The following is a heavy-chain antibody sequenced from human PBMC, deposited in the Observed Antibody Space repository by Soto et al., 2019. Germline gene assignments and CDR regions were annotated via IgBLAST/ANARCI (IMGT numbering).Heavy chain of an antibody. CDR2: IYYSGST. CDR1: GGSISSYY. V-gene: IGHV4-59*01. J-gene: IGHJ6*02. Sequence: SSETLSLTCTVSGGSISSYYWGWIRQPPGKGLEWIGYIYYSGSTNYNPSLKSRVTISVDTSKNQFSLKLSSVTAADTAAYYCARDRGYSEGYYYYGMDVWGQGTTVTVSS. CDR3: ARDRGYSEGYYYYGMDV. D-gene: IGHD5-18*01.